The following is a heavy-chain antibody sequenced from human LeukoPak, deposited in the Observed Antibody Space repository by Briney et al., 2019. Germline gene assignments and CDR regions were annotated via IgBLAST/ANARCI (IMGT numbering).Heavy chain of an antibody. V-gene: IGHV1-18*01. CDR1: GYTFTSYG. D-gene: IGHD3-16*02. CDR3: ARGPSYYDYVWGSYLSGFDP. CDR2: ISAYNGNT. Sequence: VASVKVSCKASGYTFTSYGISWVRQAPGQGLEWMGWISAYNGNTNYAQKLQGRVTITRNTSISTAYMELSSLRSEDTAVYYCARGPSYYDYVWGSYLSGFDPWGQGTLVTVSS. J-gene: IGHJ5*02.